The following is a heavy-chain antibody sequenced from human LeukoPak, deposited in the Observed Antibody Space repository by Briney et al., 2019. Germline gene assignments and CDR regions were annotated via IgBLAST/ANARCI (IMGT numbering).Heavy chain of an antibody. CDR3: ARGRRVSSSSWGSVYYMDV. CDR2: IYYSGST. V-gene: IGHV4-59*01. Sequence: SETLSLTCTVSGGSISSYYWSWIRQPPGKGLEWIGYIYYSGSTNYNPSLKSRVTISVDTSKNQFSLKLSSVTAADTAVYYCARGRRVSSSSWGSVYYMDVWGKGTTVTVSS. J-gene: IGHJ6*03. CDR1: GGSISSYY. D-gene: IGHD6-13*01.